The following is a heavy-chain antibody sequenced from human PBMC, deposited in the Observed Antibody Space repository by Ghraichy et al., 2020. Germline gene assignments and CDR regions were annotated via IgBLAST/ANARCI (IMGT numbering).Heavy chain of an antibody. CDR3: ARDSKSTTVILGRNYYYAMDV. J-gene: IGHJ6*02. Sequence: GGSLRLSCAASGFTVSSNYMSWVRQAPGKGLEWVSVIYSGGSTYYADSVKGRFTISRDNSKNTLYLQMNSLKVKDTAVYYCARDSKSTTVILGRNYYYAMDVWGQGTTVTVSS. CDR1: GFTVSSNY. D-gene: IGHD3-22*01. V-gene: IGHV3-53*01. CDR2: IYSGGST.